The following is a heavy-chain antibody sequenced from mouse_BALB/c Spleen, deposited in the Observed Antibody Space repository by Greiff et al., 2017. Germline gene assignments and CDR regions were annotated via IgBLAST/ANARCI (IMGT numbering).Heavy chain of an antibody. J-gene: IGHJ4*01. Sequence: EVMLVESGGGLVKPGGSLKLSCAASGFTFSDYYMYWVRQTPEKRLEWVATISDGGSYTYYPDSVKGRFTISRDNAKNNLYLQMSSLKSEDTAMYYCARDSSGYAAMDYWGQGTSVTVSS. D-gene: IGHD3-1*01. CDR2: ISDGGSYT. V-gene: IGHV5-4*02. CDR1: GFTFSDYY. CDR3: ARDSSGYAAMDY.